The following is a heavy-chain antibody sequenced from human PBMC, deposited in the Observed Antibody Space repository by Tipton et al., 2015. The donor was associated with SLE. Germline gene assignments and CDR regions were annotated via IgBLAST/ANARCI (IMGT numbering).Heavy chain of an antibody. Sequence: TLSLTCTVSGVSISSTNSYWDWLRQPPGRGLEWIGTNYYAGSTYYSPSLKSRVTITLDTSKNHLSLNLSSVTAADTAVYYCARDRRRRAHQVLRSSYYHYLDVWGKGTTVAVSS. CDR3: ARDRRRRAHQVLRSSYYHYLDV. CDR1: GVSISSTNSY. CDR2: NYYAGST. D-gene: IGHD2-2*01. V-gene: IGHV4-39*07. J-gene: IGHJ6*03.